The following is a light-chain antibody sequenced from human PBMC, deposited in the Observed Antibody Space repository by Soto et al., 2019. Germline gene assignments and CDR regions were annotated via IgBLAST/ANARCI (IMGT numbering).Light chain of an antibody. CDR3: QQYNTWPLT. CDR2: GAS. J-gene: IGKJ4*01. Sequence: EIVMTQSPATLSVSPGDRVTLSCRASQSVRSNSAWYQQKPGQAHRLLIYGASTRATGIPARFSGSGYETEFTLTISSLQSEDFAVYYCQQYNTWPLTFGGGTKVDIK. V-gene: IGKV3-15*01. CDR1: QSVRSN.